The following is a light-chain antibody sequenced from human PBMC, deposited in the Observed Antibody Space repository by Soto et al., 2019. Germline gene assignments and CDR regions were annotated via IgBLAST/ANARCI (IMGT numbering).Light chain of an antibody. Sequence: QSLLTHPASVSGSPGQSITISCTGTSSDVGSYNLVSWYQQHPGKAPKLMIYEGSKRPSGVSNRFYGSKSGNTASLTISGLQAEDEADYYCCSYAGSSTSYVFGTGTKVT. CDR3: CSYAGSSTSYV. CDR1: SSDVGSYNL. J-gene: IGLJ1*01. CDR2: EGS. V-gene: IGLV2-23*01.